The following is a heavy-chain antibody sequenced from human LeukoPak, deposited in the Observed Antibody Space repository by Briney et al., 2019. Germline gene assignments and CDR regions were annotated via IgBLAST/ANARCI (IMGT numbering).Heavy chain of an antibody. J-gene: IGHJ4*02. V-gene: IGHV1-3*01. CDR3: ARGHGFYGDYAPDY. CDR2: INAGNGNT. Sequence: GASVKVSCKASGYTFTSYAMHWVRQAPGQRLEWMGWINAGNGNTKYSQKFRGRVTITRDTSASTAYMELSSLRSEDTAVYYCARGHGFYGDYAPDYWGQGTLVTVSS. D-gene: IGHD4-17*01. CDR1: GYTFTSYA.